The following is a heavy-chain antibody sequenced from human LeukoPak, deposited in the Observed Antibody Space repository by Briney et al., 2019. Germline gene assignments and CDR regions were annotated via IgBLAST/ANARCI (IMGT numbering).Heavy chain of an antibody. CDR2: MNPNSGNT. J-gene: IGHJ6*02. CDR1: GYTFTSYD. CDR3: AGEGGSFEEDGMDV. D-gene: IGHD1-26*01. V-gene: IGHV1-8*01. Sequence: ASVKVSCKASGYTFTSYDINWVRQATGQGLEWMGWMNPNSGNTGYAQKFQGRVTMTRNTSISTAYMELSSLRSEDTAVYYCAGEGGSFEEDGMDVWGQGTTVTVSS.